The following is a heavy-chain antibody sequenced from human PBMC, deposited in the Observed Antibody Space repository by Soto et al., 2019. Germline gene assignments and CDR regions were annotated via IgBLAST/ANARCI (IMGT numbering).Heavy chain of an antibody. CDR3: ARDRGVPGAFDI. J-gene: IGHJ3*02. CDR1: GFTFSSYA. D-gene: IGHD3-10*01. V-gene: IGHV3-30-3*01. CDR2: ISYDGSNK. Sequence: GGSLRLSCAASGFTFSSYAMHWVRQAPGKGLEWVAVISYDGSNKYYADSVKGRFTISRDNSKNTLYLQMNSLRAEDTAVYYCARDRGVPGAFDIWGQGTMVTVSS.